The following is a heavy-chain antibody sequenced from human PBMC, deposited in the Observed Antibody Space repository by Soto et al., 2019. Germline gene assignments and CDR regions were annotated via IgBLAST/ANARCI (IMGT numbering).Heavy chain of an antibody. CDR2: IYYSGST. CDR1: GGSISSSSYY. D-gene: IGHD1-26*01. CDR3: ARHGGRTLGWFDP. V-gene: IGHV4-39*01. Sequence: SETLSLTCTVSGGSISSSSYYWGWIRQPPGKGLEWIGSIYYSGSTYYNPSLKSRVTISVDTSKNQFSLKLSSVTAADTAVYYCARHGGRTLGWFDPWGQGTLVTVSS. J-gene: IGHJ5*02.